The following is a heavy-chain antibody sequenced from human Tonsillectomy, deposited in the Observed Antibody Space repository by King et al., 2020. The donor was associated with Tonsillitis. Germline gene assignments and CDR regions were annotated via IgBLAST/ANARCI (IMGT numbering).Heavy chain of an antibody. CDR1: GFPFSTYW. D-gene: IGHD3-16*01. Sequence: VQLVESGGGLIQPGGSLRLSCAASGFPFSTYWMFWVRQGPGQGLEWVSLINLDGTYIRYADSVVGRFTISRDNAKNTLFLQLSSLRAEDTALYYCAREFWGAGDYWGQGSQVIVSS. J-gene: IGHJ4*02. CDR3: AREFWGAGDY. CDR2: INLDGTYI. V-gene: IGHV3-74*01.